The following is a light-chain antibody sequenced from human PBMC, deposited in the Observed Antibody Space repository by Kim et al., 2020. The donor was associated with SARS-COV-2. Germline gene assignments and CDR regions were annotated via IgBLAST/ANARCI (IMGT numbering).Light chain of an antibody. J-gene: IGLJ3*02. CDR2: FND. Sequence: APGDTPRIVCGGDNIENKNVHWYQQGPGQAPVLVGRFNDDLASGNPGRFSGSNSGNTATLAIASVEAGDEADYFCQVCAGTDDHPVFGGGTQLTVL. CDR3: QVCAGTDDHPV. V-gene: IGLV3-21*02. CDR1: NIENKN.